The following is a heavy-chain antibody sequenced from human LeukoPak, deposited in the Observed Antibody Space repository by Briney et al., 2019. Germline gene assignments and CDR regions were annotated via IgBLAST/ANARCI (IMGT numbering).Heavy chain of an antibody. CDR3: ASAPHVNYFDY. CDR2: ISYSGST. V-gene: IGHV4-59*08. J-gene: IGHJ4*02. CDR1: GDSMTSYY. D-gene: IGHD2/OR15-2a*01. Sequence: SETLSLTCSVSGDSMTSYYWSWIRQPPGKGLEWIGYISYSGSTNYNPSLKSRVTISIDTSKNQFFLKLSSVTAADTAVYYCASAPHVNYFDYWGQGALVTAST.